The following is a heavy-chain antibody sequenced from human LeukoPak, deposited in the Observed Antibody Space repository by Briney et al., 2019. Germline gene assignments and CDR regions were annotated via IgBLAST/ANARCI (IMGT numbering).Heavy chain of an antibody. CDR1: GGSFSGYY. CDR3: ARLRGPYCGGDWCRDYYYYYGMDV. J-gene: IGHJ6*02. Sequence: SETLSLTCAVYGGSFSGYYWSWIRQPPGKGLEWIGEINHSGSTNYNPSLKSRVTISVDTSKNQFSLKLSSVTAADTAVYYCARLRGPYCGGDWCRDYYYYYGMDVWGQGTTVTVSS. CDR2: INHSGST. V-gene: IGHV4-34*01. D-gene: IGHD2-21*02.